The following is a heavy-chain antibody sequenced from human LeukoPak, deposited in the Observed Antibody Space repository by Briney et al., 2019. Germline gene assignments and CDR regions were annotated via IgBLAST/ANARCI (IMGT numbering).Heavy chain of an antibody. CDR2: IYHSGST. CDR1: GGSISTGGYY. J-gene: IGHJ4*02. Sequence: SETLSLTGTVSGGSISTGGYYWNWIRQHPGKGLEWIGFIYHSGSTSYNPSLKSRLSISVDTSKNQFSLKLNSVTAADTAVYYCARGRFYGFSGDSWGQGTLVTVSS. V-gene: IGHV4-31*03. D-gene: IGHD2/OR15-2a*01. CDR3: ARGRFYGFSGDS.